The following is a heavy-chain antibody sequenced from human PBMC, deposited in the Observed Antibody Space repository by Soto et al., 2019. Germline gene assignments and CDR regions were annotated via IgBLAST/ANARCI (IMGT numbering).Heavy chain of an antibody. Sequence: GALRLYGAASGFSFGSYALSWVRQAPGKGLEWVSTISGSDGKTFYADSVKGRFSISRDTSQSTLYLQMNSLRADDTAIYYCARWSYLDYWGQGTRVTV. D-gene: IGHD3-10*01. J-gene: IGHJ1*01. CDR3: ARWSYLDY. CDR2: ISGSDGKT. CDR1: GFSFGSYA. V-gene: IGHV3-23*01.